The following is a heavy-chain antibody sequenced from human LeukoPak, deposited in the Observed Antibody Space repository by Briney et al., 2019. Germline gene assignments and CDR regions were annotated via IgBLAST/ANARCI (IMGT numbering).Heavy chain of an antibody. CDR3: ARNDYGNNWFDP. D-gene: IGHD4-17*01. CDR2: IIPIFGTA. CDR1: GGTFSSYA. J-gene: IGHJ5*02. V-gene: IGHV1-69*05. Sequence: ASVKVSCKASGGTFSSYAISWVRQPPGQGLEWMGGIIPIFGTANYAQKFQGKVTITTDESTSTAYMELSSLRSEDTAVYYCARNDYGNNWFDPWGQGTLVTVSA.